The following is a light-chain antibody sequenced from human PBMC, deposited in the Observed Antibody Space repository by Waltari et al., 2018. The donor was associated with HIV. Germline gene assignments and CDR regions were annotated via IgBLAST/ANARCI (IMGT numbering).Light chain of an antibody. J-gene: IGKJ4*01. V-gene: IGKV2-30*01. Sequence: DVVMTQPPVSLLVTLGQSASVSCNSSQSLESTDGNTYLNWFHQRPGHPPRRLIYKVSNRDSGVSDRFSGSGSGTEFTLKITTVEAEDAGIYFCMQGTHFLAFGGGTKV. CDR3: MQGTHFLA. CDR1: QSLESTDGNTY. CDR2: KVS.